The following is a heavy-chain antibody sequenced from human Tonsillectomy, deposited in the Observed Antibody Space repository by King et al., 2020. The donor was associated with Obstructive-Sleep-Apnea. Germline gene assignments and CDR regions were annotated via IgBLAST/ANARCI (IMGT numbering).Heavy chain of an antibody. D-gene: IGHD3-10*01. J-gene: IGHJ4*02. V-gene: IGHV3-30-3*01. CDR2: ISYDGSNK. Sequence: VQLVESGGGVVQPGRSLRLSCAASGFTFSSYAMHWVRQAPGKGLEWVAVISYDGSNKYYADSVKGRFTISRDNPKNTLYLQMNSLRAEETAVYYCASYGSGLGYWGQGTLVTVSS. CDR3: ASYGSGLGY. CDR1: GFTFSSYA.